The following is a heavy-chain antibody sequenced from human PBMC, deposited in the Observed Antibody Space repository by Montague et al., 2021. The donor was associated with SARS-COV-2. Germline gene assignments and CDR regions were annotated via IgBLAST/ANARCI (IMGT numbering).Heavy chain of an antibody. CDR2: IYYSGTT. J-gene: IGHJ3*02. Sequence: SETLSLTCTVSGGSISSYSFYWGWIRQPPGKGLEWIGTIYYSGTTYYNPSLKGRVTISVDTSKNQFSLNLSSVTAADTAVYYCARPRGVGTYDIWGQGTMVTVSS. D-gene: IGHD7-27*01. CDR1: GGSISSYSFY. CDR3: ARPRGVGTYDI. V-gene: IGHV4-39*01.